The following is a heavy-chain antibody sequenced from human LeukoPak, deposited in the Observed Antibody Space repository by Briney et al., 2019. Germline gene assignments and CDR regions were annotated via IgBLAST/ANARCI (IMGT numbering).Heavy chain of an antibody. Sequence: AGGSLRLSCAASGFTFSSYAMHWVRQAPGKGLEWVAVISYDGSNKYYADSVKGRFTISRANSKNTLYLQMNSLRVEDTAVYYCAKVGLTVTTILDYFDYWGQGTLVTVSS. J-gene: IGHJ4*02. D-gene: IGHD4-11*01. CDR2: ISYDGSNK. CDR3: AKVGLTVTTILDYFDY. CDR1: GFTFSSYA. V-gene: IGHV3-30*04.